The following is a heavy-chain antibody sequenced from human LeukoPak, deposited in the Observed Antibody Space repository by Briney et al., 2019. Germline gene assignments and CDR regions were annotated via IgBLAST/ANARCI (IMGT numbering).Heavy chain of an antibody. Sequence: PSETLSLTCTVSGGSISSSSYYWGWIRQPPGKGLEWIGIIYYSGSTYYNPSLESRVTISVDTSKNQFSLNLGSVTAADTAVYSCARWARGWFDPWGQGTLVIVSS. J-gene: IGHJ5*02. CDR2: IYYSGST. D-gene: IGHD3-10*01. CDR1: GGSISSSSYY. CDR3: ARWARGWFDP. V-gene: IGHV4-39*01.